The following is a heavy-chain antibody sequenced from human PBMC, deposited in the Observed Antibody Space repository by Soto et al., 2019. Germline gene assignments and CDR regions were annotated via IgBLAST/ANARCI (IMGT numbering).Heavy chain of an antibody. J-gene: IGHJ6*02. CDR3: ASGIVVPGTDYYAMDV. CDR2: IYWDDDK. Sequence: QTTLKESGPTLVKPTQTLTLTCTVSGVSLSTSAVRVGWIRQPPGKALEWLAVIYWDDDKRYSPSLKSRLTITKDNSKNQVVLSMTTVDPADTATYHCASGIVVPGTDYYAMDVWGQGTAVAVSS. D-gene: IGHD6-19*01. CDR1: GVSLSTSAVR. V-gene: IGHV2-5*02.